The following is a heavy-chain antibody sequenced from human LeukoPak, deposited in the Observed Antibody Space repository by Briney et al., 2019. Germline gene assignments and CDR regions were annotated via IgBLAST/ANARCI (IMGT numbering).Heavy chain of an antibody. CDR2: IKQDGSEK. D-gene: IGHD3-10*01. CDR1: GFTFSSYW. V-gene: IGHV3-7*01. Sequence: PGGSLRLSCAASGFTFSSYWMSWVRQAPGKGLEWVANIKQDGSEKYYVDSVKGRFTISRDNAKNSLYLQMNSLRAEDTAVYYCARVSYYYHGSGSYSQDAFDIWGQGTMVTVSS. CDR3: ARVSYYYHGSGSYSQDAFDI. J-gene: IGHJ3*02.